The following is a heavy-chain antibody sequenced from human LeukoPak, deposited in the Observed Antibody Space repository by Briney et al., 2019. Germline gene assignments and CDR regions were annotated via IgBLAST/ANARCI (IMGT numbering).Heavy chain of an antibody. J-gene: IGHJ6*03. CDR1: GDSVSSNSAA. Sequence: SQTLSLTCAISGDSVSSNSAAWNWIRQSPSRGLEWLGRTYYRSKWYNDYAVSVKSRITINPDTSKNQFSLQLNSVTPEDTAVYYCARGGYSSRDYYYYYMDVWGKGTTVTISS. CDR3: ARGGYSSRDYYYYYMDV. V-gene: IGHV6-1*01. D-gene: IGHD6-13*01. CDR2: TYYRSKWYN.